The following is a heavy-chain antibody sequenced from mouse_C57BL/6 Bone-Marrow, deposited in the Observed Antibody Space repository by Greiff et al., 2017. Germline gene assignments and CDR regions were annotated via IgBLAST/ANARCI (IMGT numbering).Heavy chain of an antibody. D-gene: IGHD2-4*01. CDR3: GRHEEGDDYAGGAWFAY. J-gene: IGHJ3*01. CDR2: FYPGSGSI. CDR1: GYTFTEYT. V-gene: IGHV1-62-2*01. Sequence: VQLQQSGAELVKPGASVKLSCKASGYTFTEYTIHWVKQRSGQGLEWIGWFYPGSGSIKSNEKFKDKATLTADKSSSTVYMELSRLTSEASAVYVCGRHEEGDDYAGGAWFAYWGQGTLVTVSA.